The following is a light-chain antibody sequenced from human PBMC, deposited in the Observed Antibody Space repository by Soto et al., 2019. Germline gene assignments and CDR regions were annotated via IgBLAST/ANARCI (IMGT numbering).Light chain of an antibody. CDR3: QQYKNWPTLT. J-gene: IGKJ4*01. CDR2: GAS. CDR1: QSGSSN. V-gene: IGKV3-15*01. Sequence: IVMTQSPATLCVSPGERATVSCRASQSGSSNLAWYQQKPGQAPRLLIYGASTRATGIPARFSGSGSGTEFTLTIRSLQSEDFSVYYGQQYKNWPTLTFRGGTKVDI.